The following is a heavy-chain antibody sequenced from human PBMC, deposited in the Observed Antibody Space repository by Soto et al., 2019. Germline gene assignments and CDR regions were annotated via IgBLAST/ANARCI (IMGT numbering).Heavy chain of an antibody. J-gene: IGHJ6*02. Sequence: SETLSLTCAVSGGSISSSNWWSWVRQPPGKGLEWIGEIYHSGSTNYNPSLKSRVTISVDKSKNQFSLKLSSVTAADTAVYYCAREQVTAYPYGMDVWGQGTPVTFSS. D-gene: IGHD4-4*01. V-gene: IGHV4-4*02. CDR3: AREQVTAYPYGMDV. CDR2: IYHSGST. CDR1: GGSISSSNW.